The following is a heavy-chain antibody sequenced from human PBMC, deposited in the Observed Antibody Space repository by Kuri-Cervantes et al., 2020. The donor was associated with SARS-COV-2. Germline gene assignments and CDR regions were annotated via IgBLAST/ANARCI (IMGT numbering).Heavy chain of an antibody. Sequence: SETLSLTCAVYGGSFSGYYWSWIRQPPGKGLEWIGEINHSGSTNYNPSLKSRVTISVDKPKNQFSLKLSSVTAADTAVYYCARDIAVASGYYFDYWGQGTLVTVSS. J-gene: IGHJ4*02. D-gene: IGHD6-19*01. CDR1: GGSFSGYY. CDR3: ARDIAVASGYYFDY. V-gene: IGHV4-34*01. CDR2: INHSGST.